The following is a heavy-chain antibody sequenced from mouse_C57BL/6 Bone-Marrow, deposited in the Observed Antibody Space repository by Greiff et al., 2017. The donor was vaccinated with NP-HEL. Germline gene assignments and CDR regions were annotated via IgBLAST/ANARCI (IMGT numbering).Heavy chain of an antibody. Sequence: EVKLVESGGGLVKPGGSLKLSCAASGFTFSSYAMSWVRQTPEKRLEWVATISDGGSYTYYPDNVKGRFTISRDNAKNNLYLQMSHLKSEDTAMYYCARDKTGTSFYYAMDYWVQGTSVTVSS. CDR3: ARDKTGTSFYYAMDY. D-gene: IGHD1-3*01. CDR1: GFTFSSYA. J-gene: IGHJ4*01. V-gene: IGHV5-4*01. CDR2: ISDGGSYT.